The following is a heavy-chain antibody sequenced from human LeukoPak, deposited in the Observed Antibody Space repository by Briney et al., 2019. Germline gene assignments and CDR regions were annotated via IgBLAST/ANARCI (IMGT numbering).Heavy chain of an antibody. CDR1: GYTFTSYG. J-gene: IGHJ4*02. CDR2: ISAYNGNT. CDR3: ARDQAATNTQVRFCLD. Sequence: ASVKVSCKASGYTFTSYGISWVRQAPGQGLEWMGCISAYNGNTNFAQKLQGRVTMTTDTSTSTPYMDLSSLRSDDTAVYYCARDQAATNTQVRFCLDWGQGTLVTVSS. D-gene: IGHD3-9*01. V-gene: IGHV1-18*01.